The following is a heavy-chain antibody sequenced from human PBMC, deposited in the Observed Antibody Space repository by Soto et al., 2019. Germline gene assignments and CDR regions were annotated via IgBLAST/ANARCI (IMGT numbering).Heavy chain of an antibody. CDR2: ISYDEINK. D-gene: IGHD1-1*01. V-gene: IGHV3-30*18. J-gene: IGHJ4*02. CDR3: AKSVYNWNDGFFDY. CDR1: GFTFSSYG. Sequence: QVQLVESGGGVVQPGRSLRLSCAASGFTFSSYGMQWVRQAPGKGLEWVAIISYDEINKYYADSVKGRFTISRDNSKNTLYLQMNSLRAEDTAVYYCAKSVYNWNDGFFDYCGLGTLVTVSS.